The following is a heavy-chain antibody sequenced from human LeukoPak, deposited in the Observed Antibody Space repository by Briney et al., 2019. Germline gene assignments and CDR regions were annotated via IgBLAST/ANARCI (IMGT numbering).Heavy chain of an antibody. CDR2: IKQDGSEK. Sequence: GGSLRLSCAASGFTFSSYWMNWVRQAPGKGLEWVANIKQDGSEKYYVDSVKGRFTISRDNAKNSLSLQMNSLRAEDTAVYYCARDLYRIVVVPHYFDCWGQGTLVTVSS. CDR3: ARDLYRIVVVPHYFDC. D-gene: IGHD3-22*01. CDR1: GFTFSSYW. V-gene: IGHV3-7*01. J-gene: IGHJ4*02.